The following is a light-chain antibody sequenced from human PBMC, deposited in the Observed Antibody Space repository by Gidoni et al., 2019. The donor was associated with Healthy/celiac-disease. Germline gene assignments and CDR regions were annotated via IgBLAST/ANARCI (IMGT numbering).Light chain of an antibody. Sequence: EIVLTQSPGTLSLSPGERATLSCRASQSVSSSYLAWYQQKPGQAPRLLISSRATGIPDRFSGSGSGTDFTLTISRLEPEDFAVYYCQQYGSSPPMYTFXQXTKLEIK. CDR3: QQYGSSPPMYT. CDR2: S. J-gene: IGKJ2*01. V-gene: IGKV3-20*01. CDR1: QSVSSSY.